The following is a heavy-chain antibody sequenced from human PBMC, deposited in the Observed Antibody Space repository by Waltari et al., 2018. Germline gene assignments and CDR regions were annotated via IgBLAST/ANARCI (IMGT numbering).Heavy chain of an antibody. CDR1: GYSIRSHSY. Sequence: QVHLQESAPGLVKPSETLSLTCAVSGYSIRSHSYWGWIRQPPGKGLEWIGSIYYSGRTDDNPSLKSRVTISVDTSKNQFSLKLRSVTAADTAIYYCAGQDILKGDFYFDYWGQGTLVTVSS. CDR2: IYYSGRT. V-gene: IGHV4-38-2*01. J-gene: IGHJ4*02. CDR3: AGQDILKGDFYFDY. D-gene: IGHD3-16*01.